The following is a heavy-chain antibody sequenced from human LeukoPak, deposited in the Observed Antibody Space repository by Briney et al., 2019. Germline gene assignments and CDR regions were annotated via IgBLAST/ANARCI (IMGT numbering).Heavy chain of an antibody. CDR1: GGSISSYY. J-gene: IGHJ6*02. CDR2: IYYSGST. Sequence: PSETLSLTCTVSGGSISSYYWSWIRQPPGKGLEWIGYIYYSGSTNYNPSLKSRVTISVDTSKNQFSLKLSSVTAADTAVYYCAKAKRSATAMVHYYYGRDVWGQGTTVTVSS. D-gene: IGHD5-18*01. V-gene: IGHV4-59*01. CDR3: AKAKRSATAMVHYYYGRDV.